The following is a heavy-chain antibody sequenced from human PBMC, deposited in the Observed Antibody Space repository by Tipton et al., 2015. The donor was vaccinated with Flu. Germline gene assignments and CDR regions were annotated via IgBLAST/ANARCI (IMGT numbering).Heavy chain of an antibody. CDR3: ASRVEGGSPSAHFDL. Sequence: AASGFTFSTHWMHWVRQAPGKGLVWVSRINSDGITTTYADSVKGRFTISRDNAKNTLYLQMNSLRAEDTAVYYCASRVEGGSPSAHFDLWGRGTPVTVSS. CDR2: INSDGITT. CDR1: GFTFSTHW. J-gene: IGHJ2*01. V-gene: IGHV3-74*01. D-gene: IGHD3-3*01.